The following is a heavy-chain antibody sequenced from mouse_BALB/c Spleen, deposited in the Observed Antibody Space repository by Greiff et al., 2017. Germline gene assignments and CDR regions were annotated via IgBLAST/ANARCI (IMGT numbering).Heavy chain of an antibody. D-gene: IGHD1-1*01. J-gene: IGHJ4*01. CDR2: ISDGGSYT. Sequence: DVKLVESGGGLVKPGGSLKLSCAASGFTFSDYYMYWVRQTPEKRLEWVATISDGGSYTYYPDSVKGRFTISRDNAKNNLYLQMSSLKSEDTAMYYCARSNLRLRAMDYWGQGTSVTVSS. CDR1: GFTFSDYY. V-gene: IGHV5-4*02. CDR3: ARSNLRLRAMDY.